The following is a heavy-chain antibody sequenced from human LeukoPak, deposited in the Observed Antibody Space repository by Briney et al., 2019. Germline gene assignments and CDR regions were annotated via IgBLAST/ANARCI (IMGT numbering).Heavy chain of an antibody. D-gene: IGHD3-22*01. CDR2: IGSDGTTR. Sequence: GGSLRLSCAASGFTLSSYWMQWVRQAPGKGLVWVSRIGSDGTTRSYADSVKGRFTISRDNAKNTLYLQMNSLRVEDTAVYYCAREVNTACDIRGQGTMVTVPS. CDR3: AREVNTACDI. J-gene: IGHJ3*02. V-gene: IGHV3-74*01. CDR1: GFTLSSYW.